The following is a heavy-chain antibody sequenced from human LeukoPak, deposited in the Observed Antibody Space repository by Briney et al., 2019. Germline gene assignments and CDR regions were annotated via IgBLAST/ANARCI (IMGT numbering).Heavy chain of an antibody. CDR2: IYHSGST. CDR1: GGSISSSNW. CDR3: AREGSGYPYYYYMDV. Sequence: PSETLSLTCAVSGGSISSSNWWSWVRQPPGKGLEWIGEIYHSGSTNYNPSLKSRVTISVDKSKNQFSLKLSSVTAADTAVYYCAREGSGYPYYYYMDVWGKGTTVTVSS. V-gene: IGHV4-4*02. D-gene: IGHD3-3*01. J-gene: IGHJ6*03.